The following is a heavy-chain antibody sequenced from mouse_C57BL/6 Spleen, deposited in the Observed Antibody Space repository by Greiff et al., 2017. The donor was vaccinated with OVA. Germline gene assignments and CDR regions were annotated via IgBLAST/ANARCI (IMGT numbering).Heavy chain of an antibody. CDR3: AREETAQTLFAY. D-gene: IGHD3-2*02. Sequence: VQLQQPGAELVKPGASVKMSCKASGYTFTSYWITWVKQRPGQGLEWIGDIYPGSGSTNYNEKFKSKATLTVDTSSSTAYMQLSSLTSEDSAVYYCAREETAQTLFAYWGQGTLVTVSA. CDR1: GYTFTSYW. CDR2: IYPGSGST. J-gene: IGHJ3*01. V-gene: IGHV1-55*01.